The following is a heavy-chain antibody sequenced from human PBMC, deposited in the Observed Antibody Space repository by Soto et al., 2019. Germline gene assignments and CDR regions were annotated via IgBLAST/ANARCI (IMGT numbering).Heavy chain of an antibody. CDR2: ISHLENT. V-gene: IGHV4-30-2*06. J-gene: IGHJ4*02. Sequence: SETLSLTCTVSGASISYGGFSCGWIRQSPGKGLEWIGYISHLENTYLHPSFKSRLTMSIDRTRNQFSLKLSSVTAADIAVYYCARGGGYDSFDYWGQGVLVTGS. D-gene: IGHD5-12*01. CDR1: GASISYGGFS. CDR3: ARGGGYDSFDY.